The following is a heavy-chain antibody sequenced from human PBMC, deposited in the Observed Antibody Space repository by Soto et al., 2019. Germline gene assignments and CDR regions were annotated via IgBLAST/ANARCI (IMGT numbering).Heavy chain of an antibody. D-gene: IGHD3-16*01. J-gene: IGHJ6*02. CDR1: GDSMTNNY. V-gene: IGHV4-59*01. Sequence: PLETLSLTCTVSGDSMTNNYWGWIRQPPGKGLEWIGYVYYSGATNYNPSLKSRVSMSPDPSRNQFSLKLTSVTAADTAVYYCARAMGDWGTYYYYYGMDVWGQGTMVTVSS. CDR3: ARAMGDWGTYYYYYGMDV. CDR2: VYYSGAT.